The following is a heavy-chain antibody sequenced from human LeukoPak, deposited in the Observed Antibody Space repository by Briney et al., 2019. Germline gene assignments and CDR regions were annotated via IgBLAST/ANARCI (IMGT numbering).Heavy chain of an antibody. CDR2: IYHSGST. J-gene: IGHJ6*03. D-gene: IGHD3-10*01. V-gene: IGHV4-38-2*01. Sequence: SETLSLTCAVSGYSISSGYYWGWIRQPPGKGLEWIGSIYHSGSTYYNPSLKSRVTISVDTSKNQFSLKLSSVTAADTAVYYCARHSSGRYYTILYYYYYYMDVWGKGTTVTVSS. CDR1: GYSISSGYY. CDR3: ARHSSGRYYTILYYYYYYMDV.